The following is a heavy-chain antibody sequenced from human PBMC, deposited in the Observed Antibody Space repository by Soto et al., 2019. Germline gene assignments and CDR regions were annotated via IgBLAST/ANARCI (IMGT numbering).Heavy chain of an antibody. J-gene: IGHJ4*02. CDR3: SRTGYSTGLYFYFDY. CDR2: INPANGNT. V-gene: IGHV1-3*01. Sequence: QVQLVQSGAEVKQPGASVKISCKTSGYTFLHYAIHWVRQAPGQRPEWMGLINPANGNTQYSQKFQGRFTITRDTSASTAYMELSSLRPEDTAVYFCSRTGYSTGLYFYFDYWAQGSLVTVSS. D-gene: IGHD6-19*01. CDR1: GYTFLHYA.